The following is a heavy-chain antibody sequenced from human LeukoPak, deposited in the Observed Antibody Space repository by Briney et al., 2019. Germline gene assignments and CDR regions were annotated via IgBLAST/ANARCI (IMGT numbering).Heavy chain of an antibody. J-gene: IGHJ4*02. CDR1: GGSISSYY. CDR3: ASSPLRYFDPELYFDY. CDR2: IYYSGST. Sequence: SETLSLTCTVSGGSISSYYWSWIRQPPGKGLEWIGYIYYSGSTNYNPSLKSRVTISVDTSKNQFSLKLSSVTAADTAVYYCASSPLRYFDPELYFDYWGQGTLVTVSS. V-gene: IGHV4-59*01. D-gene: IGHD3-9*01.